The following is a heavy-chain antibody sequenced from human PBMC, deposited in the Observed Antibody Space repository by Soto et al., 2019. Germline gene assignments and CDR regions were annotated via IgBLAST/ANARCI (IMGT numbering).Heavy chain of an antibody. CDR2: VSGSGGST. Sequence: PGGSLRLSCTASGFAFGSHAMHWVRQAPGKGLEWVSGVSGSGGSTYCVDSVKGRFTISRDNSKNTLYLQMNSLRAEDTAVYYCAKSPGMYYYDSSGYYHYDYWGQGTLVTVSS. CDR3: AKSPGMYYYDSSGYYHYDY. CDR1: GFAFGSHA. J-gene: IGHJ4*02. D-gene: IGHD3-22*01. V-gene: IGHV3-23*01.